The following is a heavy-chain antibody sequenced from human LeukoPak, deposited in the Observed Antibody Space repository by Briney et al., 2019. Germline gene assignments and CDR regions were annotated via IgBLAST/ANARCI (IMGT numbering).Heavy chain of an antibody. CDR1: GYTFTSYG. D-gene: IGHD3-16*01. V-gene: IGHV1-18*01. CDR3: ARAKARGLGYYYYGMDV. J-gene: IGHJ6*02. Sequence: ASVKVSCKASGYTFTSYGISWVRQAPGQGLEWMGWISAYNGNTNYAQKLQGRVTMTTDTSTSTAYMELRSLRSDDTAVYYCARAKARGLGYYYYGMDVWGQGTTVTVSS. CDR2: ISAYNGNT.